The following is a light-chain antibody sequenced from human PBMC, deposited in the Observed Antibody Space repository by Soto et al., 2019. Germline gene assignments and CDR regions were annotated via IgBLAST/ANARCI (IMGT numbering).Light chain of an antibody. CDR3: AAWDDSLNGPV. CDR2: SSN. Sequence: QSVLTQPPSASGTPGQRVTISCSGSSSNIGINTVNWYQQLPGTAPKHLIYSSNQRPSGAPDRFSGSKSGTSASLAISGLQSEDEADYYCAAWDDSLNGPVFGTGTKLTVL. CDR1: SSNIGINT. V-gene: IGLV1-44*01. J-gene: IGLJ1*01.